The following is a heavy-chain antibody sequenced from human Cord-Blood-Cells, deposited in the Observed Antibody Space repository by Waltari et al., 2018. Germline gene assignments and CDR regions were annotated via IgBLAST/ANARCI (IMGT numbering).Heavy chain of an antibody. J-gene: IGHJ3*02. CDR1: GYTFTSYA. V-gene: IGHV1-3*01. Sequence: QVQLVQSGAEVKKPGASVKVSCKASGYTFTSYAMHWVRQAPGQRLEWMGWINGGNGNTKYSQKLQGRVTITRDTSASTAYMELSSLRSEDTAVYYCARDRDIVLVVYAIRGAFDIWGQGTMVTVSS. CDR2: INGGNGNT. D-gene: IGHD2-8*02. CDR3: ARDRDIVLVVYAIRGAFDI.